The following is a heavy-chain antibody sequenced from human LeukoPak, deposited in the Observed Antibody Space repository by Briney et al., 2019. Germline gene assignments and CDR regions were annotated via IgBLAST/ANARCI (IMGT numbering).Heavy chain of an antibody. CDR1: GGSISSSSYY. J-gene: IGHJ6*02. V-gene: IGHV4-39*01. Sequence: PSETLSLTCTVSGGSISSSSYYWGWIRQPPGKGLEWIGSIYYSGSTYYNPSLKSRVTISVDTSKNQFSLKLSSVTAADTAVYYCASRYKWELPRFPIYRDYYGMDVWGQGTTVTVSS. CDR2: IYYSGST. CDR3: ASRYKWELPRFPIYRDYYGMDV. D-gene: IGHD1-26*01.